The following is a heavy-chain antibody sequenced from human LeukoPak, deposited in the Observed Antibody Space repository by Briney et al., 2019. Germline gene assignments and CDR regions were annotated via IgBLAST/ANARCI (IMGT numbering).Heavy chain of an antibody. Sequence: SETLSLTCAVYGGTFSGYYWSWIRQPPGKGLEWIGQINHSGSTNYNPSLKSRGTISVDTSKNQFSLKMSSVTAADTAMYYCARGWFFRGRFESYFDYWDQGTLVTVSS. CDR2: INHSGST. D-gene: IGHD1-26*01. J-gene: IGHJ4*02. CDR1: GGTFSGYY. V-gene: IGHV4-34*01. CDR3: ARGWFFRGRFESYFDY.